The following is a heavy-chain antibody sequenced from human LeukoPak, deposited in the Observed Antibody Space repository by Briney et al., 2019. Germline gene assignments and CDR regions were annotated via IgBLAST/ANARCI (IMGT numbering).Heavy chain of an antibody. D-gene: IGHD6-13*01. CDR1: GFSISSYW. Sequence: GSLRLSCAASGFSISSYWMTWVRQAPGKGLEWVANVKEDGSEKYYVDSVKGRFTISRDNAKNSLYLQMNSLRAEDTAVYYCARGWYHFDYWGQGTLVTVSS. V-gene: IGHV3-7*01. CDR2: VKEDGSEK. CDR3: ARGWYHFDY. J-gene: IGHJ4*02.